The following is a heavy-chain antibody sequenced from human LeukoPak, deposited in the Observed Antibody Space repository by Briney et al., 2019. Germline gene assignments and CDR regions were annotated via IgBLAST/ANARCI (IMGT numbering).Heavy chain of an antibody. Sequence: PGGSLRLSCAASGFIFSSYGMTWVRQAPGKGLEWVAVIWYDGSHKSYADSVKGRFTISRDNSKNTLYLQMSSLRAEDTAVYYCARDPTEGGTFAYYFDYWGQGTLVTVSS. CDR1: GFIFSSYG. CDR2: IWYDGSHK. V-gene: IGHV3-33*01. J-gene: IGHJ4*02. CDR3: ARDPTEGGTFAYYFDY. D-gene: IGHD1-26*01.